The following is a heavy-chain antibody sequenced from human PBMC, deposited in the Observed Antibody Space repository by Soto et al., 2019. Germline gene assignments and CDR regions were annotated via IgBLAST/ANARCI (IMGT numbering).Heavy chain of an antibody. CDR3: ARGLVDIVWNDAFDI. CDR2: FDPEDGET. J-gene: IGHJ3*02. D-gene: IGHD5-12*01. V-gene: IGHV1-24*01. CDR1: GYTLTELS. Sequence: ASVKVSCKVCGYTLTELSMHWVRQAPGKGLEWMGGFDPEDGETIYAQKFQGRVTMTKDTSTGTAYMELSSLRSEDTAVYYCARGLVDIVWNDAFDIWGQGTMVTVSS.